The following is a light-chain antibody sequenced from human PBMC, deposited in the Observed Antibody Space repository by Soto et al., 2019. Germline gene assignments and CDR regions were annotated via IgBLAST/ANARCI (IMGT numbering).Light chain of an antibody. CDR3: QQFASSTWT. CDR1: QSFGSSY. J-gene: IGKJ1*01. V-gene: IGKV3-20*01. CDR2: GAF. Sequence: EIVLTQSPGTLSLSPGERATLSCRASQSFGSSYLAWYQQKPGQAPRLLIYGAFNRATGIPDRFSGSGSGTDFTLTISRLEPEDFAVYYCQQFASSTWTFGQGTKVAIK.